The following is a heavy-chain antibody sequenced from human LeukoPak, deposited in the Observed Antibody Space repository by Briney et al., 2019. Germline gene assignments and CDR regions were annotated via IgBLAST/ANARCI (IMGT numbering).Heavy chain of an antibody. CDR1: GGSFSGYY. J-gene: IGHJ4*02. Sequence: SETLSLTCAVYGGSFSGYYWSWIRQPPGKGPEWIGEINHSGSTNYNPSLKSRVTISVDTSKNQFSLKLSSVTAADTAVYYCARDYDFWSGYYDYWGQGTLVTVSS. CDR3: ARDYDFWSGYYDY. CDR2: INHSGST. D-gene: IGHD3-3*01. V-gene: IGHV4-34*01.